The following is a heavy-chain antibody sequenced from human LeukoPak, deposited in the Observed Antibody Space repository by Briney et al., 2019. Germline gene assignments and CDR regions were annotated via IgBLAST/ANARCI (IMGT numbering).Heavy chain of an antibody. CDR3: AIDSSGYFDAFDI. Sequence: PSETLSLTCAVSGYSISSGYYWCWIRQPPGKGLAWIGSIYHSGSTYYNPSLKNRATIAVDTSKNQFSLKLSSVTAADTAVYYCAIDSSGYFDAFDIWGQGTMVTVSS. D-gene: IGHD3-22*01. V-gene: IGHV4-38-2*02. CDR2: IYHSGST. J-gene: IGHJ3*02. CDR1: GYSISSGYY.